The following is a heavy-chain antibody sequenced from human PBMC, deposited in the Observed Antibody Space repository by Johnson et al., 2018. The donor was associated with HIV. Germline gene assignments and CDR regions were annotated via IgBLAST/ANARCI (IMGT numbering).Heavy chain of an antibody. CDR3: ASSWFGELSYAFDI. Sequence: EVQLVESGGGLVQPGGSLRLSCAASGFTVSTNYLTWVRQAPGKGLEWVSLIYGGGTTYYVDSVKGRFTISRDNAKNSLYLQMNSLRAEDTAVYYCASSWFGELSYAFDIWGQGTMVTVSS. CDR2: IYGGGTT. J-gene: IGHJ3*02. CDR1: GFTVSTNY. V-gene: IGHV3-66*01. D-gene: IGHD3-10*01.